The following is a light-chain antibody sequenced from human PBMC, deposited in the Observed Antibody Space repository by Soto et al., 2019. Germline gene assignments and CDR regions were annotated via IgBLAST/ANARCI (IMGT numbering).Light chain of an antibody. CDR3: HQYKSYTPYT. CDR2: DAS. J-gene: IGKJ2*01. V-gene: IGKV1-5*01. CDR1: QSISSW. Sequence: DIQMTPSPSTLSASVGDRVTITCRASQSISSWLAWYQQKPGKAPKLLIYDASSLGSGVPSRFSGGGSGTEFTLTISSLQPDDFGTYYCHQYKSYTPYTIGQGTKVDIK.